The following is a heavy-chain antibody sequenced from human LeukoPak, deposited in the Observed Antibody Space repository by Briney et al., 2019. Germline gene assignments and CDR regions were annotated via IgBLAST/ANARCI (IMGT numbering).Heavy chain of an antibody. V-gene: IGHV4-34*01. J-gene: IGHJ4*02. CDR3: ARGRPVFDY. CDR1: GGSFSGYY. CDR2: INHSGST. Sequence: SETLSLTCAVYGGSFSGYYWSWIRQPPGKGLEWIGEINHSGSTNYNPSLKSRVTISVDTSKNQFSPNLSSVTAADTAVYYCARGRPVFDYWGQGTLVTVSS.